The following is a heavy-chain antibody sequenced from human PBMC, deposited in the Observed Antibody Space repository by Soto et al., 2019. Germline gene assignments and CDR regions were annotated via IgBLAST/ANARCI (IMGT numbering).Heavy chain of an antibody. D-gene: IGHD3-22*01. V-gene: IGHV1-18*04. CDR3: ARVPLNYENSGSSSTADY. CDR1: GYTFTSYG. CDR2: ISAYNGNT. J-gene: IGHJ4*02. Sequence: QVQLVQSGAEVKKPGASVKVSCKASGYTFTSYGISWVRQAPGQGLEWMGWISAYNGNTNYAQKLQGRVTMTTDTSTSTAYMELRSLRSGDTAVYYCARVPLNYENSGSSSTADYWGQGTLVTVSS.